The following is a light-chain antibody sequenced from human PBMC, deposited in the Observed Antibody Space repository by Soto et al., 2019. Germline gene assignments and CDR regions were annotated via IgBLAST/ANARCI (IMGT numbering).Light chain of an antibody. CDR3: QQYSISPRT. Sequence: EIVLTQSPGTLYLSPGERASLSCRASQTVSANYLAWYQQKPGQAPRLLLFVASSRATGLPYRFSGSGSGTDFTLTISRLEPEDFAVYYCQQYSISPRTFGGGTRVEI. J-gene: IGKJ4*01. CDR1: QTVSANY. V-gene: IGKV3-20*01. CDR2: VAS.